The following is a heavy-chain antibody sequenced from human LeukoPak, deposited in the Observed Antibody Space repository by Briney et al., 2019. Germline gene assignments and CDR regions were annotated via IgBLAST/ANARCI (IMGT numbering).Heavy chain of an antibody. D-gene: IGHD6-19*01. CDR1: GYTLTELS. V-gene: IGHV1-24*01. J-gene: IGHJ4*02. CDR3: AVTYSSGWYRWDYFDY. CDR2: FDPEDGET. Sequence: ASVKVSCKVSGYTLTELSMHWVRQAPGKGLEGMGGFDPEDGETIYAQKFQGRVTMTEYTSTATAYMALSSLRSEDTAVYYCAVTYSSGWYRWDYFDYWGQGTLVTVSS.